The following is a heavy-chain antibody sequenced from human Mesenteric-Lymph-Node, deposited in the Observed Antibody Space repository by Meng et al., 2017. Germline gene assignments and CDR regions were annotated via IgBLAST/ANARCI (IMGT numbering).Heavy chain of an antibody. CDR1: GFTFNTYT. Sequence: GGSLRLSCAASGFTFNTYTMHWVRQAPGKGLEWVAGIAYDGSDKYYVDSVKGRFTISRDISKNTLYLQMNSLRAEGTAVYYCARDHRGVVIAYYFDYWGQGTLVTVSS. CDR3: ARDHRGVVIAYYFDY. CDR2: IAYDGSDK. J-gene: IGHJ4*02. D-gene: IGHD3-3*01. V-gene: IGHV3-30*04.